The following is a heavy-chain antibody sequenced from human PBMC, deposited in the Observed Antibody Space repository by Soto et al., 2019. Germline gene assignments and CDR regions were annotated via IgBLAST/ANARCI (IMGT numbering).Heavy chain of an antibody. CDR1: GYTFNTYG. V-gene: IGHV1-18*04. Sequence: GASVKVSCKASGYTFNTYGISWVRQAPGKGLEWMGWISTSTGKTNYAHNFQDRVTMTTDTSTTTAYVELRSLTSDDTAVYYCARHGSGENYFDYWGRGTLVTVSS. J-gene: IGHJ4*02. D-gene: IGHD3-10*01. CDR3: ARHGSGENYFDY. CDR2: ISTSTGKT.